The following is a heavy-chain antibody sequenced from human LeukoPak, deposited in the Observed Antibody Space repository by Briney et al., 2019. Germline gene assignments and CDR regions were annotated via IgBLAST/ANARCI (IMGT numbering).Heavy chain of an antibody. D-gene: IGHD3-10*01. CDR3: ARDAVWFGELLSQYYYYGMDV. J-gene: IGHJ6*02. CDR2: ISYDGSNK. V-gene: IGHV3-30*03. CDR1: GFSFISYG. Sequence: GGSLRLSCAASGFSFISYGLHWVRQAPGKGLEWVAVISYDGSNKYYADSVKGRFTISRDNSKNTLYLQMNSLRAEDTAVYYCARDAVWFGELLSQYYYYGMDVWGQGTTVTVSS.